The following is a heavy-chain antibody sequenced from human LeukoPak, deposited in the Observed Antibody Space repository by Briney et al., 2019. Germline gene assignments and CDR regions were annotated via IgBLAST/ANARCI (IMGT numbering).Heavy chain of an antibody. D-gene: IGHD6-19*01. Sequence: SETLSLTCTVSGGSISSYYWSWIRQPPGKGLERIGYIYYSGSTNYNPSLKSRVTISVDTSKNQFSLNLNSVTAADTAEYYCARAPGSAYYPYYYMDVWGKGTTVTVSS. CDR1: GGSISSYY. V-gene: IGHV4-59*01. J-gene: IGHJ6*03. CDR3: ARAPGSAYYPYYYMDV. CDR2: IYYSGST.